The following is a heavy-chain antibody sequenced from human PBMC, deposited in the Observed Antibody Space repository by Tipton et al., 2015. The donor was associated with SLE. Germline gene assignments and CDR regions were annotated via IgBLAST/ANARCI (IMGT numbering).Heavy chain of an antibody. J-gene: IGHJ4*02. D-gene: IGHD5-24*01. CDR2: IYHSGST. Sequence: TLSLTCAVSGYSISTGYYWGWIRQPPGKGLEWIASIYHSGSTYYNPSLKSRVTISLDTSKNQFSLKLSSVTAADTAVYYCATRMATPAGFDYWGQGTLVTVSS. V-gene: IGHV4-38-2*01. CDR3: ATRMATPAGFDY. CDR1: GYSISTGYY.